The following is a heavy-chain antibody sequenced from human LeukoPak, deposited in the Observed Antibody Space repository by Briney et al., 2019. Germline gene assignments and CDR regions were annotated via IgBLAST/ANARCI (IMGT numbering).Heavy chain of an antibody. V-gene: IGHV3-23*01. CDR2: ISGSGDST. CDR3: AKDLYTSGHSGDY. CDR1: GFTFDDYA. D-gene: IGHD6-19*01. Sequence: GRSLRLSCAASGFTFDDYAMHWVRQAPGKGLEWVSAISGSGDSTYYADSVKGRFTISRDNSKNTLYLQMNSLRVEDTAVYYCAKDLYTSGHSGDYWGQGTLVTVSS. J-gene: IGHJ4*02.